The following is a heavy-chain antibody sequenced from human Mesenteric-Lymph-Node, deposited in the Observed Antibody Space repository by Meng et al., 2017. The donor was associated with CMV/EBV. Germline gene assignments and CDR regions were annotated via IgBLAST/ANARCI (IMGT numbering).Heavy chain of an antibody. D-gene: IGHD3-22*01. V-gene: IGHV1-46*02. J-gene: IGHJ5*02. CDR2: INPSGGST. Sequence: SGYTIHSYNMHGVRPARGQGLEWMGIINPSGGSTSDAQKFQGRVTMTKDTSTSTVYMELSSLRSTDTAVYYCARDSVVITDEETWFDPWGQGTLVTVSS. CDR1: GYTIHSYN. CDR3: ARDSVVITDEETWFDP.